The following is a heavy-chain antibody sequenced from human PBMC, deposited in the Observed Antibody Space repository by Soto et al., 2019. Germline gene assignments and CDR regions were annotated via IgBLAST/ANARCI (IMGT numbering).Heavy chain of an antibody. CDR2: MYYSGGT. V-gene: IGHV4-59*01. CDR3: VRSGHSFGGVM. D-gene: IGHD3-16*01. Sequence: QVQLQEWGPGLVKPSETLSLTCTVSGASMNNYYGSWVRQPPGKGLEWIGYMYYSGGTKSNPSLKGRVTISVDTSKNQLSLKLTSVTAADTAVYYCVRSGHSFGGVMWGQGTLVTVSS. CDR1: GASMNNYY. J-gene: IGHJ4*02.